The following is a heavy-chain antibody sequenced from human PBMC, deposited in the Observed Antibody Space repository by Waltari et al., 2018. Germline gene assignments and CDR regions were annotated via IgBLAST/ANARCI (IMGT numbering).Heavy chain of an antibody. CDR2: FDPEDGET. D-gene: IGHD6-13*01. J-gene: IGHJ4*02. CDR1: GSTLTALS. CDR3: ATVEQQLVEFDY. Sequence: QVQLVQSGAEVKKPGASVKVSCKVSGSTLTALSQHWVRQAPGKGLEWMGGFDPEDGETIYAQKFQGRVTMTEDTSTDTAYMELSSLRSEDTAVYYCATVEQQLVEFDYWGQGTLVTVSS. V-gene: IGHV1-24*01.